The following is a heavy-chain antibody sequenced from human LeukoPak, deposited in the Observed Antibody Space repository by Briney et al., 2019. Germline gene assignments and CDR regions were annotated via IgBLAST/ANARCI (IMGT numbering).Heavy chain of an antibody. Sequence: SETLSLTCTVSGGSISRYYWSWIRQPPGKGLEWIGYIYYSGSTNYNPSLKSRVTISVDTSKNQFSLKLSSVTAADTAVYYCARVRRLELPPGNFYYYMDVWGKGTTVTVSS. CDR2: IYYSGST. V-gene: IGHV4-59*01. D-gene: IGHD1-7*01. CDR3: ARVRRLELPPGNFYYYMDV. CDR1: GGSISRYY. J-gene: IGHJ6*03.